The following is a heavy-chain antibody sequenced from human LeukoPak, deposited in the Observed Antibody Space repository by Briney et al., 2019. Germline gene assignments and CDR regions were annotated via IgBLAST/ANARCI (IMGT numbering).Heavy chain of an antibody. Sequence: SETLSLTCTVPGGSISSYHWSWIRQPPGKGLGRNGSIHYSGSTSYNLSLKSRVTISVDTSKNQFSLKLSSVTAADTAVYYCARDRGYCSGGSCYSENWFGPWGQGTLVTVSS. J-gene: IGHJ5*02. CDR1: GGSISSYH. V-gene: IGHV4-59*13. D-gene: IGHD2-15*01. CDR3: ARDRGYCSGGSCYSENWFGP. CDR2: IHYSGST.